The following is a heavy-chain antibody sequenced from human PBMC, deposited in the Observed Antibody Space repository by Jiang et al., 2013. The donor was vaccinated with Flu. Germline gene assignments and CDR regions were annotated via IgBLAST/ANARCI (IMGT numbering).Heavy chain of an antibody. J-gene: IGHJ4*02. Sequence: PGESLKISCKGSGYSFTIYWIAWVRQMPGKGLEWVGIIYPGDSDTRYSPSFQGQVTISADKSISTAYLQWSSLKASDTAIYYCARRTTSGTYLNFDNWGQGTLVTVSS. CDR1: GYSFTIYW. D-gene: IGHD3-10*01. V-gene: IGHV5-51*01. CDR2: IYPGDSDT. CDR3: ARRTTSGTYLNFDN.